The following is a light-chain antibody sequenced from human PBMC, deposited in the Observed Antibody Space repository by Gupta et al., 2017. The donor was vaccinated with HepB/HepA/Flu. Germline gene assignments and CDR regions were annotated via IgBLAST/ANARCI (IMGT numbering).Light chain of an antibody. J-gene: IGKJ4*01. Sequence: SVSPGERATLSCRASQRISTNLAWYQQKPGQAPSVLIYGSFTRATGIPARFSGSGSGTEFTLTISSLQSEDFAVYFCQQYNNWPLTFGGGTKVEIK. CDR1: QRISTN. V-gene: IGKV3-15*01. CDR2: GSF. CDR3: QQYNNWPLT.